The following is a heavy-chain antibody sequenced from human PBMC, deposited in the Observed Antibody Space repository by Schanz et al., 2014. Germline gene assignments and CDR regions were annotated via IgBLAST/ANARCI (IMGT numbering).Heavy chain of an antibody. CDR1: GFTFSYYN. V-gene: IGHV3-43*02. CDR2: ISNGGGYI. J-gene: IGHJ6*02. D-gene: IGHD1-26*01. CDR3: AKDSRGSSFDMDV. Sequence: EVQLVESGGGLVQPGGSLRLSCAASGFTFSYYNMNWVRQAPGKGLEWVSSISNGGGYIYYADSVKGRFTISRDNSKNSLYLQMNSLRTEDTALYYCAKDSRGSSFDMDVWGQGTTVTVSS.